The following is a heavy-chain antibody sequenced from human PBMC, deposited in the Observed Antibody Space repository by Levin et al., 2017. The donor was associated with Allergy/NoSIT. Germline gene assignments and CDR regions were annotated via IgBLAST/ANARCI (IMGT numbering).Heavy chain of an antibody. CDR2: ISGSGDTT. CDR3: AKGRSGAYSDQPFDY. J-gene: IGHJ4*02. D-gene: IGHD4-17*01. V-gene: IGHV3-23*01. CDR1: GFPFSTYA. Sequence: SCAASGFPFSTYAMNWVRQAPGKGLEWVSGISGSGDTTYYADSVKGRFTISRDNSKNTLFLQKKCLRADDTAVYYCAKGRSGAYSDQPFDYWGQGLLVTVSS.